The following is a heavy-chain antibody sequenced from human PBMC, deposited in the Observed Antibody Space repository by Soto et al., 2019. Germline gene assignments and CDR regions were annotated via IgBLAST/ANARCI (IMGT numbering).Heavy chain of an antibody. CDR1: GFTVSRDY. V-gene: IGHV3-53*01. CDR2: IYTGGST. J-gene: IGHJ5*02. Sequence: GGSLRLSCAASGFTVSRDYMSWVRQAPGKGLEWVSVIYTGGSTYYADSVKGRFTFSRDNSKNTLYLQMNSLRAEDTAVYYCTRAYGGNPALFNPWGQGTLFTVS. CDR3: TRAYGGNPALFNP. D-gene: IGHD4-17*01.